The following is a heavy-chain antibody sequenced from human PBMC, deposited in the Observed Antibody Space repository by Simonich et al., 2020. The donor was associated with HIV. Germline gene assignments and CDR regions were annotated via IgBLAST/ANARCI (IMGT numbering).Heavy chain of an antibody. J-gene: IGHJ4*02. Sequence: QVQLQQGGAGLLKPSETLSLTCAVYGGSFSGYYWSWIRQTPGKGLGWIGENNQSVTTNYNPSLKRRVTIAVDTSKNQFSLKLSSVTAADTAVYYCARRHPTTVTTPYFDYWGQGTLVTVSS. CDR1: GGSFSGYY. V-gene: IGHV4-34*01. CDR2: NNQSVTT. CDR3: ARRHPTTVTTPYFDY. D-gene: IGHD4-17*01.